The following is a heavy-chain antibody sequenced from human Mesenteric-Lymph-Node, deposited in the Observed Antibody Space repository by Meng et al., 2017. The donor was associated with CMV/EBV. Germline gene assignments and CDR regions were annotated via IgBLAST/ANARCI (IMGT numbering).Heavy chain of an antibody. CDR3: AKDASITVTLVVTTYFDF. CDR2: VSSSDGST. J-gene: IGHJ4*02. Sequence: GESLKISCTASGFSFRSYEMNWVRQAAGKGLEWISTVSSSDGSTYYADSVKGRFTVSRDNSKNTLYLQLNSLRAEDTAVYYCAKDASITVTLVVTTYFDFWGQGTLVTVSS. D-gene: IGHD3-22*01. CDR1: GFSFRSYE. V-gene: IGHV3-23*01.